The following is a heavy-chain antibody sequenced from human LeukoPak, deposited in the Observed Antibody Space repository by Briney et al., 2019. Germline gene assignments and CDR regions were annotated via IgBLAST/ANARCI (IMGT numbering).Heavy chain of an antibody. Sequence: QPGGSLRLSCAASGFTFSSYGMHWVRQAPGKGLEWVAVIWYDGSNKYYADSVKGRFTISRDNSKNTLYLQMNSLRAEDTAVYYCARDRSYCSGGSCYSYLFDYWGQGTLVTVSS. CDR1: GFTFSSYG. J-gene: IGHJ4*02. CDR2: IWYDGSNK. V-gene: IGHV3-33*01. D-gene: IGHD2-15*01. CDR3: ARDRSYCSGGSCYSYLFDY.